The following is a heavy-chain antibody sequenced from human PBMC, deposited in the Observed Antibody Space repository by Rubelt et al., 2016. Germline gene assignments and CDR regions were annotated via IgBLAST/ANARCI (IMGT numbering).Heavy chain of an antibody. J-gene: IGHJ4*02. CDR1: GFTVSSNY. CDR3: APTGEDIPLTSSGDY. CDR2: VYSGGGT. V-gene: IGHV3-66*01. D-gene: IGHD2-2*02. Sequence: GGGLVQPGGSLRLSCAASGFTVSSNYMSWVRQAPGKGLEYVSIVYSGGGTYYADYVKGRFTISRDNSKNALFLQMNSLRVEDTAGYYCAPTGEDIPLTSSGDYWGQGTLVTVSS.